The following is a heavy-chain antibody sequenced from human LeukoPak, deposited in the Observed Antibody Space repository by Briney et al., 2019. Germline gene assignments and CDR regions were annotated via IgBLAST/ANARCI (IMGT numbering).Heavy chain of an antibody. Sequence: GGSLRLSCAASGFTFNDYWMTWVRQAPGKGPEWVAHIKQDGSEKDYVDSVKGRFTISRDNAKNTLYLQMNSLRAEDTAVYYCASLFLCYGCSSSSHNFNIWGQGTMVTVSS. D-gene: IGHD6-6*01. J-gene: IGHJ3*02. CDR1: GFTFNDYW. CDR3: ASLFLCYGCSSSSHNFNI. V-gene: IGHV3-7*01. CDR2: IKQDGSEK.